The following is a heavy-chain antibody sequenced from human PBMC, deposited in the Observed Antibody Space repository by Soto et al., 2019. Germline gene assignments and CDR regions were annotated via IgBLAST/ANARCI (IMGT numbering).Heavy chain of an antibody. D-gene: IGHD3-10*01. CDR2: ISGYNGNT. V-gene: IGHV1-18*01. CDR1: GYTFTSYG. Sequence: QVQLVQSGAEVKKPGASVKVSCEASGYTFTSYGISWVRQAPGQGREWMGGISGYNGNTNYAQKLQGRATMTTDTPTSTAYMELRSLRSDDTAVYYCARVPTDYYYGSGNDYWGQGTLVTVSS. J-gene: IGHJ4*02. CDR3: ARVPTDYYYGSGNDY.